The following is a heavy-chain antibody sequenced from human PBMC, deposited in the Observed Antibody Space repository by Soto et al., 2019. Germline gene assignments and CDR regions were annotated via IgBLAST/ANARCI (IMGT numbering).Heavy chain of an antibody. CDR1: GGSFSGYY. D-gene: IGHD2-15*01. CDR3: ARVGYCSGGSCPKQNFDY. Sequence: SETLSLTCAVYGGSFSGYYWSWIRQPPGKGLEWIGEINHSGSTNYNPSLKSRVTISVDTSRNQFSLKLSSVTAADTAVYYCARVGYCSGGSCPKQNFDYWGQGTLVTVSS. CDR2: INHSGST. J-gene: IGHJ4*02. V-gene: IGHV4-34*01.